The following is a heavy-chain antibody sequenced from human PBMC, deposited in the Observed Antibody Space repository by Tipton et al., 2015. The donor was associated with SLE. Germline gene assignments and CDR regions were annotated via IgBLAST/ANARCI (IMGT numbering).Heavy chain of an antibody. CDR2: INHSGST. CDR3: ARGSGRFSPCNI. Sequence: TLSLTCAVYGGSFSGYYWSWIRQPPGKGLEWIGEINHSGSTNYNPTLKSRVTISVDTSKNQFSLKLSSVTAADTAVYYCARGSGRFSPCNIWCQGTMVTVSS. V-gene: IGHV4-34*01. J-gene: IGHJ3*02. CDR1: GGSFSGYY. D-gene: IGHD1-26*01.